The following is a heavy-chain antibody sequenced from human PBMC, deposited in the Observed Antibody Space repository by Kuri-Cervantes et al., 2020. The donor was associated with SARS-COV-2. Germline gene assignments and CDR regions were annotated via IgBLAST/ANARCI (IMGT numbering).Heavy chain of an antibody. Sequence: SVKVSCKASGGTFSSYAISWVRQAPGQGLEWMGGIIPIFGTANYSQKFQGRVTFTADESTSTVYMELSSLRSEDTAVYYCARDRSYRGIYYYYMDVWGKGTTVTVSS. J-gene: IGHJ6*03. CDR3: ARDRSYRGIYYYYMDV. V-gene: IGHV1-69*13. CDR2: IIPIFGTA. D-gene: IGHD1-26*01. CDR1: GGTFSSYA.